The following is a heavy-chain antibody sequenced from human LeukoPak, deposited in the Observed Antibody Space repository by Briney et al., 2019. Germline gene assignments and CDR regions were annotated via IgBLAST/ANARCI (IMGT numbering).Heavy chain of an antibody. Sequence: PSETLSLTCAVSGGSISSGGYSWSWIWQPPGKGLEWIGYIYHNGSTYYNPSLKSRVTISVDRSKNQFSLKLSSVTAADTAVYYCARSDLRRNRYYYGMDVWGQGTTVTVSS. D-gene: IGHD1-14*01. CDR3: ARSDLRRNRYYYGMDV. J-gene: IGHJ6*02. V-gene: IGHV4-30-2*01. CDR1: GGSISSGGYS. CDR2: IYHNGST.